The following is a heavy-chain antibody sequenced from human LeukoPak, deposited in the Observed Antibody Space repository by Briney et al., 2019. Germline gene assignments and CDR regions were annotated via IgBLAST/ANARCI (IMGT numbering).Heavy chain of an antibody. CDR1: GFTVSSNY. CDR3: ASAGYSKYPTTKYYFDY. V-gene: IGHV3-53*01. D-gene: IGHD3-22*01. CDR2: IYSGGST. Sequence: GGSLRLSCAASGFTVSSNYMSWVRQAPGKGLEWVSVIYSGGSTYYADSVKGRFTISRDNSKNTLYLQMNSLRAEDTAVYYCASAGYSKYPTTKYYFDYWGQGTLVTVSS. J-gene: IGHJ4*02.